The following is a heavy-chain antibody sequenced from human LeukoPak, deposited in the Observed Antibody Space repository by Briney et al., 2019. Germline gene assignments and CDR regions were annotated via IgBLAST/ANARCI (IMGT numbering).Heavy chain of an antibody. CDR1: GYTFTVYY. J-gene: IGHJ3*02. CDR2: INPNSGGT. Sequence: ASVKVSCKASGYTFTVYYMHWVRQAPGQGLEWMGWINPNSGGTNYAQNFQGGVTMTRDMSISTAYMELSRLRSDDTAVYYCARDYNYGPPRYAFDIWGQGTMVTVSS. CDR3: ARDYNYGPPRYAFDI. D-gene: IGHD5-18*01. V-gene: IGHV1-2*02.